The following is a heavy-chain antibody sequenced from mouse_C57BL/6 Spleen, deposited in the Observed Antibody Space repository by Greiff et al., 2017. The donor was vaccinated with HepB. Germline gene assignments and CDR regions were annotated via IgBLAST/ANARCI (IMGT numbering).Heavy chain of an antibody. V-gene: IGHV5-17*01. CDR3: ARDGYLYYAMDY. Sequence: EVHLVESGGGLVKPGGSLKLSCAASGFTFSDYGMHWVRQAPEKGLEWVAYISSGSSTIYYADTVKGRFTISRDNAKNTLFLQMTSLRSEDTAMYYCARDGYLYYAMDYWGQGTSVTVSS. D-gene: IGHD2-3*01. CDR1: GFTFSDYG. CDR2: ISSGSSTI. J-gene: IGHJ4*01.